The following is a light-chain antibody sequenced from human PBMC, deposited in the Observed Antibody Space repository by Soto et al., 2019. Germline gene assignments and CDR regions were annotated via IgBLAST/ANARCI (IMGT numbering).Light chain of an antibody. V-gene: IGLV1-40*01. J-gene: IGLJ3*02. CDR2: GNN. CDR1: SSNIGAGFD. Sequence: SVLTQPPAVSGAPGQRVTISCTGTSSNIGAGFDVHWYQQLPGTAPKLLIYGNNNRPSGVPDRFSGSKSGTSASLAITGLQAEDEADYYCQSYDSSLSDSRVFGGGTKLTVL. CDR3: QSYDSSLSDSRV.